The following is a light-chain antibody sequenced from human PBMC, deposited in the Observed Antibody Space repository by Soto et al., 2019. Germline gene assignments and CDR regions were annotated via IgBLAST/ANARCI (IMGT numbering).Light chain of an antibody. Sequence: QSALTQPRSVSGSPGQSVTISCTGTSSDVGGYNYVSWYQQYPGKAPKFMIYDVNKRPSGVPDRFSGSKSGNTASLTISGLQAEDEADYYCCSYTGSYTWVFCGGTKLTVL. V-gene: IGLV2-11*01. CDR2: DVN. J-gene: IGLJ3*02. CDR3: CSYTGSYTWV. CDR1: SSDVGGYNY.